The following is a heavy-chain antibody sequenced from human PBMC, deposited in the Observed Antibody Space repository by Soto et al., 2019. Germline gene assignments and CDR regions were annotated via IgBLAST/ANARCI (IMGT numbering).Heavy chain of an antibody. D-gene: IGHD2-2*01. CDR2: ISSDGSTI. CDR1: GFTFSNYL. Sequence: GGSLRLSCAASGFTFSNYLMHWVRQAPGKGLVWVSRISSDGSTINDADSVKDRFTISRDNAKNTLYLQMNSLRAEDTAVYYCARDPRSSSYFDYWGQGTLVTVSS. J-gene: IGHJ4*02. CDR3: ARDPRSSSYFDY. V-gene: IGHV3-74*01.